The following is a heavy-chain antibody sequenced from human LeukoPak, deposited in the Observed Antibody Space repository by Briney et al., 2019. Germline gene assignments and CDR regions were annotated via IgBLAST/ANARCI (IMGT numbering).Heavy chain of an antibody. J-gene: IGHJ6*02. V-gene: IGHV3-30*04. CDR3: ARDQRGDYPYYYYYGMDV. CDR2: ISFDGSKK. D-gene: IGHD4-17*01. CDR1: GFTFNSYG. Sequence: PGGSLRLSCAASGFTFNSYGIHWVRQAPGMGLEWVAVISFDGSKKDYAESVKGRFTISRDNSKKTLFLQMNSLRPEDTAVYYCARDQRGDYPYYYYYGMDVWGQGTKVAVSS.